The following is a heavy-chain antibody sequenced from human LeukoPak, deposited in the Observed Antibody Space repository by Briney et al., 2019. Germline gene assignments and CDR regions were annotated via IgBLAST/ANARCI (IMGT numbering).Heavy chain of an antibody. CDR2: MYPGGPET. Sequence: GESLKISCQASGYSFSTYWIGWVRQMPGKGLQWMGIMYPGGPETRYNPSLQGQITISVDKSTNTLYLHWNSLQASDSAMYYCATCTPRDSDYIWGTYRYTGFADGFDIWGQGTLVTVSS. V-gene: IGHV5-51*01. D-gene: IGHD3-16*02. CDR1: GYSFSTYW. J-gene: IGHJ3*02. CDR3: ATCTPRDSDYIWGTYRYTGFADGFDI.